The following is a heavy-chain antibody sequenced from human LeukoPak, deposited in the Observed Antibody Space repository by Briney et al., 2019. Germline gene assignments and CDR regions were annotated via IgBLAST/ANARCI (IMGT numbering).Heavy chain of an antibody. CDR2: IKEDGNEI. V-gene: IGHV3-7*01. Sequence: GGSLRLSCAASAFTFSNYWMSWVRQAPGKGLEWVANIKEDGNEINYVDSGKGRFTISRDNAKNSLYLQMNSLRVDDTAVYYCARDRGYSTFDFWGQGTLVTVSS. J-gene: IGHJ4*02. CDR3: ARDRGYSTFDF. D-gene: IGHD4-23*01. CDR1: AFTFSNYW.